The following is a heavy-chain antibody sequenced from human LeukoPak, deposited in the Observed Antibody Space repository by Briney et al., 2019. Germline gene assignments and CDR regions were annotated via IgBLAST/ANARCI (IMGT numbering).Heavy chain of an antibody. CDR1: GGSISTSYY. CDR2: IYHSGST. Sequence: SSETLSLTCTVSGGSISTSYYWGWIRQPPGKGLEWIGSIYHSGSTNYNPSLKSRVTISVDTSKNQFSLKLSSVTAADTAVYYCARYPGGRGYSPVLDIWGQGTMVTVSS. V-gene: IGHV4-38-2*02. CDR3: ARYPGGRGYSPVLDI. J-gene: IGHJ3*02. D-gene: IGHD5-18*01.